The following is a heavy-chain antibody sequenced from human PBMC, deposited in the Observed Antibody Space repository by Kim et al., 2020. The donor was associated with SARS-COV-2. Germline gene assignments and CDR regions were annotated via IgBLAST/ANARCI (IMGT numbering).Heavy chain of an antibody. CDR3: ARDYCSSTSCPSNFDY. D-gene: IGHD2-2*01. J-gene: IGHJ4*02. V-gene: IGHV1-46*01. Sequence: FPGRVTMTRDTSTSTVYMELSSLRSEDTAVYYCARDYCSSTSCPSNFDYWGQGTLVTVSS.